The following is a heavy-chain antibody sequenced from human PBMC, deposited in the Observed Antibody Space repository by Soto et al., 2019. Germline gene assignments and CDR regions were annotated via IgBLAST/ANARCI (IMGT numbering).Heavy chain of an antibody. D-gene: IGHD6-19*01. Sequence: PGGSLRLSCAASGFTFSSYAMHWVRQAPGKGLEWVAVISYDGSNKYYADSVKGRFTISRDNSKDTLYLQMNSLRAEDTAVYYCAREVGGEQWLVRYYYYYGMDVWGQGTTVTVS. V-gene: IGHV3-30-3*01. CDR3: AREVGGEQWLVRYYYYYGMDV. CDR1: GFTFSSYA. CDR2: ISYDGSNK. J-gene: IGHJ6*02.